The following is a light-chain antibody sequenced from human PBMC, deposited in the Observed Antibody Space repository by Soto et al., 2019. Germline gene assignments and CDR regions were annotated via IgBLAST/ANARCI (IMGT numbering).Light chain of an antibody. V-gene: IGLV2-23*01. J-gene: IGLJ1*01. CDR1: RSYVGSYSL. CDR2: EDI. Sequence: QSVLTQPASVSGSPGQSITISCTGTRSYVGSYSLLSWYQHHPGKAPKLIIYEDIKGPSGVSNRFSGSKSGNTASLRISGLQAEDEADYYCYTYAGGSTYLFGTGTKVTVL. CDR3: YTYAGGSTYL.